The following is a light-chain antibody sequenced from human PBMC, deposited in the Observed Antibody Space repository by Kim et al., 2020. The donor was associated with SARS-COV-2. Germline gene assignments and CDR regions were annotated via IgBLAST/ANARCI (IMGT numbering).Light chain of an antibody. CDR3: QHHSTYPIT. Sequence: GDRVTITCRASQGIGGWLAWYQQKPGKAPKLLIYDASSVGSGVPSRFSGSGYGTEFTLTISSLQPDDSATYYCQHHSTYPITFGQGTRLEIK. CDR1: QGIGGW. V-gene: IGKV1-5*01. J-gene: IGKJ5*01. CDR2: DAS.